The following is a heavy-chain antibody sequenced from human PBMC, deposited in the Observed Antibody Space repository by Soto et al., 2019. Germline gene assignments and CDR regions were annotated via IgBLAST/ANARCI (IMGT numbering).Heavy chain of an antibody. V-gene: IGHV4-34*01. CDR2: INHSGST. CDR3: ARDKITGLFDY. D-gene: IGHD2-8*02. J-gene: IGHJ4*02. Sequence: QVQLQQWGAGLLKLSETLCLTCAVYGGSFSGYYWTWIRQPPGTGLEWIGEINHSGSTNYNPSLKSRVTISVDTSKNQFSLKLTSVTAADTAVYYCARDKITGLFDYWGQGTLVTVSS. CDR1: GGSFSGYY.